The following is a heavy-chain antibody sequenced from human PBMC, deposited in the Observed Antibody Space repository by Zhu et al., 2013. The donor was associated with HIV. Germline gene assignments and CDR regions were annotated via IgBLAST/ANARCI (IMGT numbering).Heavy chain of an antibody. J-gene: IGHJ3*02. CDR1: GYTFGIYG. CDR2: VSAYSGST. V-gene: IGHV1-18*01. D-gene: IGHD6-6*01. CDR3: ARDLYSTSSRPFDI. Sequence: QVQLVQSGAEVKKPGASVKVSCKASGYTFGIYGISWVRQAPGQGLEWMGWVSAYSGSTNYPQKLQGRVTLTTDTSTSTAYMELRSLRSDDTAVYYCARDLYSTSSRPFDIWGQGTMVTVS.